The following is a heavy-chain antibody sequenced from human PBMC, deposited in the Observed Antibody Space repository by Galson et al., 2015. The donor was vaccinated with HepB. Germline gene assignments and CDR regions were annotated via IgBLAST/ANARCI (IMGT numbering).Heavy chain of an antibody. CDR3: ARTQDVVVPSRFFYYYGLDV. J-gene: IGHJ6*02. CDR2: FNPSDGST. D-gene: IGHD2-15*01. Sequence: SVKVSCKASGSTLTTYYMHWVRQAPGQGLEWMGIFNPSDGSTNYAQKFQARVTMTRDTSTSTVYMELSSLRSEDTAVYYCARTQDVVVPSRFFYYYGLDVWGQGTTVTVSS. CDR1: GSTLTTYY. V-gene: IGHV1-46*01.